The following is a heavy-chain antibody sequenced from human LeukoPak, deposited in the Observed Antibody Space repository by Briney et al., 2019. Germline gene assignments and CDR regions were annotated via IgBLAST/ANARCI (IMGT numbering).Heavy chain of an antibody. CDR1: GGSVSSGSYY. CDR2: IYYSGST. V-gene: IGHV4-61*01. CDR3: ARGGSSWYAGRTSDWFDP. J-gene: IGHJ5*02. Sequence: PSETLSLTCTVSGGSVSSGSYYWSWIRQPPGKGLEWIGYIYYSGSTNYNPSLKSRVTISVDTSKNQFSLKLSSVTAADTAVYYCARGGSSWYAGRTSDWFDPWGQGTLVTVSS. D-gene: IGHD6-13*01.